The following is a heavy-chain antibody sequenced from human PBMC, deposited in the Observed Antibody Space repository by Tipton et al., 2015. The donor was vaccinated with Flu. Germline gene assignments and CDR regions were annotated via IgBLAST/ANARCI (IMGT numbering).Heavy chain of an antibody. CDR2: RDYSGNT. V-gene: IGHV4-39*07. Sequence: TLSLTCTVSGASISSSPYYWGWVRQSPGKGLEWIGTRDYSGNTHYNPSLESRVTISVGTSKTQFFLRLTSVAAADTAVYYCARDPAGYYENSAYCIFDYWGQGTLVTVSS. J-gene: IGHJ4*02. CDR3: ARDPAGYYENSAYCIFDY. D-gene: IGHD3-22*01. CDR1: GASISSSPYY.